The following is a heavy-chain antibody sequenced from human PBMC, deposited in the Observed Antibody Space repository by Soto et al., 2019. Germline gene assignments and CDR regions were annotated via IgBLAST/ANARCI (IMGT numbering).Heavy chain of an antibody. D-gene: IGHD6-19*01. CDR3: VWDGVKYSSDFDDHCWFDR. V-gene: IGHV3-30*03. J-gene: IGHJ5*02. Sequence: QVQVVESGGGVVQPGKSLRLSCAASDFTFSSYGMHWVRQAPGKGLAWVAVISYDGTIKYYADSVKGRFTISRYNSKNSRFLQRSSLKRGASAVYYCVWDGVKYSSDFDDHCWFDRWGQGTLVSVSS. CDR1: DFTFSSYG. CDR2: ISYDGTIK.